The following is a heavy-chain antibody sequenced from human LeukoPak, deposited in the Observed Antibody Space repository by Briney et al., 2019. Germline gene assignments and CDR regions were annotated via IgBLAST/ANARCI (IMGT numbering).Heavy chain of an antibody. CDR1: GGSISSSNYY. Sequence: SETLSLTCTVSGGSISSSNYYWGWIRQPPGKGLEWIGSIYYSGSTYYNPSLKSRVTISVDTSKNQFSLKLSSVTAADTAVYYCARPGRGYGDGDYWGQGTLVTVSS. D-gene: IGHD4-17*01. CDR3: ARPGRGYGDGDY. J-gene: IGHJ4*02. CDR2: IYYSGST. V-gene: IGHV4-39*01.